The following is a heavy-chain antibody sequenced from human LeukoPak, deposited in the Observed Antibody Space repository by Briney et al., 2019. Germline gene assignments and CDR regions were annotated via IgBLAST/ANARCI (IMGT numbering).Heavy chain of an antibody. CDR2: IKQVGSEK. D-gene: IGHD6-13*01. V-gene: IGHV3-7*01. J-gene: IGHJ4*02. CDR1: GFSFRSYW. CDR3: AGGGIAAAGTPQVDFDY. Sequence: PGGSLILSCAASGFSFRSYWMSWVRQPPGKGLEWVAKIKQVGSEKYYVDSMKGRFTISRDNANHSPYLEMNSLCAEATAVYYCAGGGIAAAGTPQVDFDYWGQGTLVTVSS.